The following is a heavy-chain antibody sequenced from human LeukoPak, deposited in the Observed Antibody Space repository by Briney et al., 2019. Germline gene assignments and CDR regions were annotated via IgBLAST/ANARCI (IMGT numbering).Heavy chain of an antibody. CDR3: TTDLLHSGWYSFDY. J-gene: IGHJ4*02. CDR1: GFTFSNAW. V-gene: IGHV3-15*01. D-gene: IGHD6-19*01. CDR2: IKSKTDGGTT. Sequence: GGSLRLSCAASGFTFSNAWMSWVRRAPGKGLEWVGRIKSKTDGGTTDYAAPVKGRFTISRDDSKNTLYLQMNSLKTEDTAVYYCTTDLLHSGWYSFDYWGQGTLVTVSS.